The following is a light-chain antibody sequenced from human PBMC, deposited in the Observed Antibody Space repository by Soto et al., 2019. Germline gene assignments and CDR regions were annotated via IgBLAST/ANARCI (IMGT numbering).Light chain of an antibody. V-gene: IGLV2-8*01. CDR1: SSDVGGYNY. J-gene: IGLJ2*01. Sequence: QSALTQPPSASGSLGQSVTISCTGTSSDVGGYNYVSWHQQHPGKAPKVMIYEVTKRPPGVPDRFSGSKSGNTASLTVSGLPAEEEADYYCSSFAGGGNTLLLGGGTKLTVL. CDR2: EVT. CDR3: SSFAGGGNTLL.